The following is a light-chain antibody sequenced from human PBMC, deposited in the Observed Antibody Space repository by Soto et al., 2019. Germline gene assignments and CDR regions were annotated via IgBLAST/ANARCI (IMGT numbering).Light chain of an antibody. CDR3: QHYNSYSEA. J-gene: IGKJ1*01. V-gene: IGKV1-5*03. Sequence: IQLTQSPSSLPASVGDRVTITCRASQNINSWLAWYQQKPGKAPKLLIHKASSLESGVPSRFSGSGSGTEFTLTISSLQPDDFATYYCQHYNSYSEAFGQGTKVDIK. CDR1: QNINSW. CDR2: KAS.